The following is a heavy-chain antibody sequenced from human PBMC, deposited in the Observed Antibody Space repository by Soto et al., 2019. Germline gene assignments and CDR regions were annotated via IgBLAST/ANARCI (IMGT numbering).Heavy chain of an antibody. J-gene: IGHJ6*02. CDR3: AKDISSGWDEYYYGMDV. Sequence: EVQLVESGGGLVQPGRSLRLSCAASGFTFDDYAMHWVRQAPGKGLEWVSGISWNSGSIGYADSVKGRFTISRDNAKNSLYLQMNSLRAEDTALYYCAKDISSGWDEYYYGMDVWGQGTTVIVSS. V-gene: IGHV3-9*01. CDR2: ISWNSGSI. D-gene: IGHD6-19*01. CDR1: GFTFDDYA.